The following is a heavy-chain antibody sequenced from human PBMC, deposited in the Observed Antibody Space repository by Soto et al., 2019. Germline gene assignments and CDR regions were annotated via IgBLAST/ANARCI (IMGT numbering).Heavy chain of an antibody. CDR2: ISSSGSTI. CDR1: GFTFSSYE. J-gene: IGHJ6*02. V-gene: IGHV3-48*03. D-gene: IGHD6-13*01. CDR3: ARDYYSSNWENGYYYYAMDV. Sequence: GGSLRLSCAASGFTFSSYEMNWVRQAPGKGLEWVSYISSSGSTIYYADSVKGRFTISRDNAKNSLYLQMNSLRAEDTAVYYCARDYYSSNWENGYYYYAMDVWGQGTTVTVSS.